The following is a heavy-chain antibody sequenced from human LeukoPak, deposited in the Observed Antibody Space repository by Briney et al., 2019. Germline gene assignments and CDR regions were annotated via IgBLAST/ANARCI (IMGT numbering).Heavy chain of an antibody. J-gene: IGHJ6*02. D-gene: IGHD2-2*01. CDR3: ARVSGLYCSSTSCYVPGMDV. CDR1: GGSISSSNW. V-gene: IGHV4-4*02. Sequence: SGTLSLTCAVSGGSISSSNWWSWVRQPPGKGLEWIGEIYHSGSTNYNPSLKSRVTISVDKSKNQFSLKLSSVTAADTAVYYCARVSGLYCSSTSCYVPGMDVWGQGTTVTVSS. CDR2: IYHSGST.